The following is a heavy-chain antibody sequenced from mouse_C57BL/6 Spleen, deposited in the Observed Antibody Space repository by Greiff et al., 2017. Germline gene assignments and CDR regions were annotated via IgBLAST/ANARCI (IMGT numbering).Heavy chain of an antibody. CDR1: GFSLTSYG. V-gene: IGHV2-2*01. CDR3: ARNKGLLGYFDD. D-gene: IGHD2-10*01. CDR2: IWRGGST. J-gene: IGHJ2*01. Sequence: QVQLKESGPGLVQPSQSLSITCTVSGFSLTSYGVHWVRQSPGKGLEWLGVIWRGGSTDYNAAFISRLSISEDNSKSQVFLKMNSLQADDTAIYYCARNKGLLGYFDDWGQGTTLTVAS.